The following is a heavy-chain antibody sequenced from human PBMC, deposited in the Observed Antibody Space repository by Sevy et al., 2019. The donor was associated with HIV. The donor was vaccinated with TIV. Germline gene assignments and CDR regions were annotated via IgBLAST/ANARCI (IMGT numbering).Heavy chain of an antibody. CDR1: GYTFTSYD. D-gene: IGHD1-26*01. J-gene: IGHJ6*03. V-gene: IGHV1-8*01. CDR3: ATRSYDANYYYYYYMDV. CDR2: MNHNSGNT. Sequence: ASVKVSCKASGYTFTSYDINWVRQATGQGLEWMGWMNHNSGNTGYAQKFQGRVTMTRNTSISTAYMELSSLRSEDTAVYYCATRSYDANYYYYYYMDVWGKGTTVTVSS.